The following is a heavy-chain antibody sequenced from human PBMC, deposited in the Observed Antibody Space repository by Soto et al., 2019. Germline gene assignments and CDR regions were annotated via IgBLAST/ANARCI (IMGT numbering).Heavy chain of an antibody. J-gene: IGHJ4*02. Sequence: ASVKVSCKASGYTFTDYYMHWVRQAPGQGLEWMGWINPNSGGTNYAQKFQGRVTMTRDTSISTAYMELSRLRSDDTAVYYCARPYYYDSSGYYYDLYYFDYWGQGTLVTVSS. D-gene: IGHD3-22*01. CDR2: INPNSGGT. CDR1: GYTFTDYY. V-gene: IGHV1-2*02. CDR3: ARPYYYDSSGYYYDLYYFDY.